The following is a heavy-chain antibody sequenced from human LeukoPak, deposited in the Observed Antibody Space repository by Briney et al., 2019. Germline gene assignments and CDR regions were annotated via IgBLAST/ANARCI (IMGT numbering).Heavy chain of an antibody. CDR3: ARELEIDAFDI. Sequence: PSETLSLTCTVSGGSISSYYWSWIRQPPGKGLDWIGYIYYSGSTNYNPSLKSRVTISVDTSKNQFSLKLSSVTAADTAVYYCARELEIDAFDIWGQGTMVTVSS. CDR1: GGSISSYY. D-gene: IGHD1-1*01. V-gene: IGHV4-59*01. J-gene: IGHJ3*02. CDR2: IYYSGST.